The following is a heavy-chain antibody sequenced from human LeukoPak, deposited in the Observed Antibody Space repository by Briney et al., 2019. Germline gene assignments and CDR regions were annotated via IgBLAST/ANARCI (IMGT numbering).Heavy chain of an antibody. J-gene: IGHJ3*02. CDR1: GYTLTSYD. CDR2: MNPNSGNT. V-gene: IGHV1-8*03. D-gene: IGHD1-14*01. Sequence: ASVKVSCKASGYTLTSYDINWVRQATGQGLEWMGWMNPNSGNTGYAQKFQGRVTITRNTSISTAYMELSSLRSEDTAVYYCARVRRTAGAFDIWGQGTMVTVSS. CDR3: ARVRRTAGAFDI.